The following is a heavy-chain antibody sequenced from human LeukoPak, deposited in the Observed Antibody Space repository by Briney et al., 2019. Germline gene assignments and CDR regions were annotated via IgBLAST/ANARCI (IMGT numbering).Heavy chain of an antibody. CDR1: GGSFSGYY. D-gene: IGHD3-10*01. CDR2: INHSGST. J-gene: IGHJ5*02. Sequence: SETLSLTCAVYGGSFSGYYWSWIRHPPGKGLEWIGEINHSGSTNYNPSLKSRVTISVDTSKNQFSLKLSSVTAADTAVYYCARGRGPFDPWGQGTLVTVSS. V-gene: IGHV4-34*01. CDR3: ARGRGPFDP.